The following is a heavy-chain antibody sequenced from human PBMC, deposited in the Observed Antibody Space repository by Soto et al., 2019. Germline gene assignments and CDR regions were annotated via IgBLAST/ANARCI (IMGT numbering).Heavy chain of an antibody. Sequence: GGSLRLSCAASGFTFSSYGMHWVRQAPGKGLEWVAVISYDGSNKYYADSVKGRFTISRDNSKNTLYLQMNSLRAEDTAVYYCAKDRNHIPPIAAAGLYYYYGMDVWGQGTTVTVSS. CDR1: GFTFSSYG. CDR3: AKDRNHIPPIAAAGLYYYYGMDV. J-gene: IGHJ6*02. CDR2: ISYDGSNK. V-gene: IGHV3-30*18. D-gene: IGHD6-13*01.